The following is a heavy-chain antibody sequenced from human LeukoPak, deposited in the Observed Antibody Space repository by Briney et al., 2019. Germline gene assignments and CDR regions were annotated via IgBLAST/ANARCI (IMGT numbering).Heavy chain of an antibody. D-gene: IGHD2-2*01. CDR2: INPNSGGT. Sequence: GASVKVSCKASGYTFTGYYMHWVRQAPGQGLEWMGWINPNSGGTNYAQKFQGRVTMTRDTSISTAYMELSRLRSDDTAVYYCARAGIPAAYAFDIWGQGTMVTVSS. V-gene: IGHV1-2*02. CDR3: ARAGIPAAYAFDI. CDR1: GYTFTGYY. J-gene: IGHJ3*02.